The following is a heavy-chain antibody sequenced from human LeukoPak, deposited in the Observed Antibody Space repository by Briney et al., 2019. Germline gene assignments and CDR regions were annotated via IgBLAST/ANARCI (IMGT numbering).Heavy chain of an antibody. V-gene: IGHV3-7*01. CDR1: GLTFSHHS. CDR2: INQDGSEK. CDR3: ARVSTGRVRNFDWIFDD. D-gene: IGHD3-9*01. Sequence: GGSLRLSCAASGLTFSHHSMSWVRQPPGKGLEWVANINQDGSEKYYVDSVRGRFTISRDNAKNSLYLQMNSLSAEDTAVYYCARVSTGRVRNFDWIFDDWGQGTPVTASS. J-gene: IGHJ4*02.